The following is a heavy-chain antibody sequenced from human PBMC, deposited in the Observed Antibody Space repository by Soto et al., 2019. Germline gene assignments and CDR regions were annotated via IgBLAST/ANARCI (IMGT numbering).Heavy chain of an antibody. CDR1: GFTFSSYD. CDR2: IGTAGDT. D-gene: IGHD7-27*01. Sequence: EVQLVESGGGLVQPGGSLSLSCAASGFTFSSYDMHWVRQATGKGLEWVSAIGTAGDTYYPGSVKGRFTISRENAKNSLYLQMNSLRAGDTAVYYCARDTGVEGFDYWGQGTLVTVSS. J-gene: IGHJ4*02. V-gene: IGHV3-13*01. CDR3: ARDTGVEGFDY.